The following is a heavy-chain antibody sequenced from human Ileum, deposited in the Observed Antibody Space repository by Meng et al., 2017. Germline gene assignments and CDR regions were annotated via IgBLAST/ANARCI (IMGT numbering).Heavy chain of an antibody. CDR3: ARGVSAAGLFDN. CDR2: IHYTGST. CDR1: GGSIGSAAYY. Sequence: QVQLQESGPGLVKVSQTLSLTCPVSGGSIGSAAYYWTWIRQHPAKGLGWIGYIHYTGSTSYNPSLESRTSTSIDTSNNQFSLKVTSVTAADTAVYYCARGVSAAGLFDNWGPGTLVTVSS. J-gene: IGHJ4*02. V-gene: IGHV4-31*03. D-gene: IGHD2-2*01.